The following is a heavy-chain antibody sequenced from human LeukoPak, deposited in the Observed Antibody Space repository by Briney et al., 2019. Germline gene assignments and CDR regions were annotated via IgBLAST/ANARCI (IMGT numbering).Heavy chain of an antibody. CDR2: IIPILGIA. V-gene: IGHV1-69*04. CDR1: GGTFSSYA. CDR3: AREDTENDYVWGSYRYPFDY. D-gene: IGHD3-16*02. Sequence: SVKVSCKASGGTFSSYAISWVRQAPGQGLEWMGRIIPILGIANYAQKFQGRVTITADKSTSTAYMELSSLRSEDTAVYYCAREDTENDYVWGSYRYPFDYWGQGTLVTVSS. J-gene: IGHJ4*02.